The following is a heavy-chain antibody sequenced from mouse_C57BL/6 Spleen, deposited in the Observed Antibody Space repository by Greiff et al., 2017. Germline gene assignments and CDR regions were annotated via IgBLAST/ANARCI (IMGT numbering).Heavy chain of an antibody. CDR3: ARGAGTYYFDY. CDR2: ISGGGGNT. D-gene: IGHD4-1*01. Sequence: EVQLVESGGGLVKPGGSLKLSCAASGFTFSSYTMSWVRQTPEKRLEWVATISGGGGNTYYPDSVKGRFTISRDHAKNTLYLQMSSLRSEDTALYYCARGAGTYYFDYWGQGTTLTVSS. J-gene: IGHJ2*01. V-gene: IGHV5-9*01. CDR1: GFTFSSYT.